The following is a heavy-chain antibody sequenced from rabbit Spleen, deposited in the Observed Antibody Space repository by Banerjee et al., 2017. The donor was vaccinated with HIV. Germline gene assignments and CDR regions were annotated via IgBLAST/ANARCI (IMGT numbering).Heavy chain of an antibody. CDR2: INTATAKA. Sequence: EQLEESGGGLVQPEGSLTLTCKASGVSFSDKDVMCWVRQAPGKGLEWIACINTATAKAVYANWAKGRVTISKTSSTTVPLQMTSLTAADTATYFCARDLTEFIGWNFGWWGQGTLVTVS. D-gene: IGHD4-1*01. V-gene: IGHV1S45*01. CDR3: ARDLTEFIGWNFGW. CDR1: GVSFSDKDV. J-gene: IGHJ3*01.